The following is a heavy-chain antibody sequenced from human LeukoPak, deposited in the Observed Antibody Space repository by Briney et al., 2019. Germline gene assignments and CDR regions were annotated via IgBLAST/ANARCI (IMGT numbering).Heavy chain of an antibody. CDR1: GGSISSSSYY. J-gene: IGHJ4*02. D-gene: IGHD3-10*01. V-gene: IGHV4-39*07. Sequence: ASETLSLTCTVSGGSISSSSYYWGWIRQPPGKGLEWIGSIYYSGSTYYNPSLKSRVTISVDTSKNQFSLKLSSVTAADTAVYYCARDERYYGSGKSFVVFDYWGQGTLVTVSS. CDR3: ARDERYYGSGKSFVVFDY. CDR2: IYYSGST.